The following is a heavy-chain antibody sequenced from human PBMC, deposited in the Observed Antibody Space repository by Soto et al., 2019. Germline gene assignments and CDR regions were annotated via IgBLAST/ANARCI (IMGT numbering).Heavy chain of an antibody. Sequence: PGESLKISCKGSVYSFTSYWIGWVRQMPGKGLEWMGIIYPGDSDTRYSPSFQGQVTISADKSISTAYLQWSSLKASDTAMYYCASSTSYYYDSSGYADAFDIWGQGTMVTVSS. CDR2: IYPGDSDT. CDR3: ASSTSYYYDSSGYADAFDI. D-gene: IGHD3-22*01. V-gene: IGHV5-51*01. CDR1: VYSFTSYW. J-gene: IGHJ3*02.